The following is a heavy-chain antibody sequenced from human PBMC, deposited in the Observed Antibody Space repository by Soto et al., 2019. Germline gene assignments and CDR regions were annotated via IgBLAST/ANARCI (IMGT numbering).Heavy chain of an antibody. J-gene: IGHJ6*02. V-gene: IGHV1-69*01. CDR1: GGTFSSYA. Sequence: QVQLVQSGAEMKKPGSSVKVSCKASGGTFSSYAISWVRHAPGQGLEWMGGIIPILGTTKYALKFQGRVTITADESTSTAYMALSSLRSEDTAVYYCARAQYYEFWSTYYTYYYYGMDVWGQGTTVTVSS. CDR3: ARAQYYEFWSTYYTYYYYGMDV. CDR2: IIPILGTT. D-gene: IGHD3-3*01.